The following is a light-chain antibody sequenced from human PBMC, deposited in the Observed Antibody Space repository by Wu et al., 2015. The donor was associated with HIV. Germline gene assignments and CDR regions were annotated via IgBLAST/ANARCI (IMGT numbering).Light chain of an antibody. CDR1: RSVSGT. CDR3: QHYGSSPTWT. J-gene: IGKJ1*01. CDR2: DAS. Sequence: EIVLTQSPATLSFSPGETATLSCRASRSVSGTLAWFQQKPGQAPRLLIYDASNRATGIPDRFSGSGSGTDFTLTITRLEPEDFAVYFCQHYGSSPTWTFGQGTKVEIK. V-gene: IGKV3-20*01.